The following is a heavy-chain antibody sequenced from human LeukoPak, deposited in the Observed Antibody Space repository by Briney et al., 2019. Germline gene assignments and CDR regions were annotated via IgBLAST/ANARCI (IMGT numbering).Heavy chain of an antibody. V-gene: IGHV3-23*01. CDR3: ARALSTAARTTQFDY. Sequence: GGSLRLSCAASGFTFSSYAMSWVRQAPGKGLEWVSAISGSGGGTYYADSVKGRFTISRDNSKNTLYLQMNSLRAEDTAVYYCARALSTAARTTQFDYWGQGTLVTVSS. D-gene: IGHD6-6*01. CDR2: ISGSGGGT. CDR1: GFTFSSYA. J-gene: IGHJ4*02.